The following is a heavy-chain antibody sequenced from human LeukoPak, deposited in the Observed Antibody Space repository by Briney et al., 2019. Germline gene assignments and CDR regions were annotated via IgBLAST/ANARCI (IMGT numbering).Heavy chain of an antibody. J-gene: IGHJ5*02. CDR2: FDPEDGET. CDR3: ARDRPGRYCSSTRCYMASPFDP. CDR1: GYTLTELS. D-gene: IGHD2-2*02. V-gene: IGHV1-24*01. Sequence: GASVKVSCKVSGYTLTELSMHWVRQAPGKGLEWMGGFDPEDGETIYAQKFQGRVTITADEFTSTAYMELSSLRSEDTAVYYCARDRPGRYCSSTRCYMASPFDPWGQGTLVTVSS.